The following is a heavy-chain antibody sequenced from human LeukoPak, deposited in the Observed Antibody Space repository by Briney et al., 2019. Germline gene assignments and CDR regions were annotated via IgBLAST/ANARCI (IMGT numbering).Heavy chain of an antibody. D-gene: IGHD1-14*01. CDR2: INPNSGGT. J-gene: IGHJ4*02. V-gene: IGHV1-2*02. CDR1: GYTFTGYY. Sequence: VASVKVSLKASGYTFTGYYMHWVRQAPGQGLEWMGWINPNSGGTNFAQKFQGRVTMTRDTSISTAYMELSRLRSDDTAVYYCARENRGGTSISSHIYYFDYWGQGTLVTVSS. CDR3: ARENRGGTSISSHIYYFDY.